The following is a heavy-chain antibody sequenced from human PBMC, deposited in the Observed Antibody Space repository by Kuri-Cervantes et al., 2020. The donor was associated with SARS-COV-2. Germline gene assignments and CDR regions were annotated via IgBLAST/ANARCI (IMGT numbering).Heavy chain of an antibody. V-gene: IGHV4-61*09. CDR1: GVPVTGGTYS. J-gene: IGHJ4*02. CDR2: LDTSGST. Sequence: LRLFCAVSGVPVTGGTYSWAWIRQPAGKGLEWIGHLDTSGSTTYNPSLRGRVTISLDPSNNQVSLRLTSATAADTAVYYCGKVSWLQLWRRYSDSWGQGTLVTVSS. CDR3: GKVSWLQLWRRYSDS. D-gene: IGHD5-24*01.